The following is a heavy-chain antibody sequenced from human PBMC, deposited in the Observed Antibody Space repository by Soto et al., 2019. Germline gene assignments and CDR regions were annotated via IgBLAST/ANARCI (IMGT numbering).Heavy chain of an antibody. CDR3: ATSPGFGGYYVV. V-gene: IGHV1-69*01. CDR1: GGTFSTKYA. J-gene: IGHJ4*02. Sequence: QVQLVQSGAEVKKPGSSVKVSCKASGGTFSTKYAISWVRQAPGEGLEWMGGITPSFGTRDYAQKFQDRVTITAYASTSIVYMELTSLRSQDTAVYYYATSPGFGGYYVVWGQGTLVTVSS. CDR2: ITPSFGTR. D-gene: IGHD3-10*02.